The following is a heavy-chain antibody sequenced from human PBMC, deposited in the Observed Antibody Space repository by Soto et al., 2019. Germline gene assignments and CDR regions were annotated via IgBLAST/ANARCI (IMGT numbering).Heavy chain of an antibody. J-gene: IGHJ4*02. CDR3: AKEVRDESITMVRGELN. Sequence: EVQLLESGGGLVQPGGSLRLSCAASGFTFSSYAMSWVRQAPGKGLEWVSAISGSGGSTYYADSVKGRFTISRDNSKNTLYLQMNSLRAEDTAVYYCAKEVRDESITMVRGELNWGQGTLVTVSS. V-gene: IGHV3-23*01. D-gene: IGHD3-10*01. CDR1: GFTFSSYA. CDR2: ISGSGGST.